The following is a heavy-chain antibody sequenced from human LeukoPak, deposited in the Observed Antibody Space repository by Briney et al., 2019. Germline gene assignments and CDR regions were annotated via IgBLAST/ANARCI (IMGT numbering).Heavy chain of an antibody. J-gene: IGHJ6*03. CDR3: ARDSWIPGATSYYYYYYMDV. Sequence: PGGSLRLSCEASGFTFSRYWMHWVRQAPGKGLVWVSRINSDGSRTTYADSVKGRFTISRDNAKNTLYLQMNSLRAEDTAVYYCARDSWIPGATSYYYYYYMDVWGKGTTVTVSS. CDR1: GFTFSRYW. D-gene: IGHD2-2*01. V-gene: IGHV3-74*01. CDR2: INSDGSRT.